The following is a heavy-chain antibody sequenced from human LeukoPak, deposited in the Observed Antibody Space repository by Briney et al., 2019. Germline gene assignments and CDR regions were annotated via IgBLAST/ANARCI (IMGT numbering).Heavy chain of an antibody. CDR3: ARNGYNEYVYYYMDV. V-gene: IGHV4-4*07. CDR2: IYTSGST. Sequence: SETLSLTCTVPGGSISSYYWSWIRQPAGKGLEWIGRIYTSGSTNYNPSLKSRVTMSVDTSKNQFSLKLSSVTAADTAVYYCARNGYNEYVYYYMDVWGKGTTVTISS. D-gene: IGHD5-24*01. J-gene: IGHJ6*03. CDR1: GGSISSYY.